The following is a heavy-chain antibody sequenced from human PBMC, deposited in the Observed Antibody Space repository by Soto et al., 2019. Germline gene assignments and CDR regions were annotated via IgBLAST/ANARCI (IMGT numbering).Heavy chain of an antibody. CDR1: GGSISSYY. D-gene: IGHD2-2*01. Sequence: SETLSLTCTVSGGSISSYYWSWIRQPPGKGLEWIGYIYYSGSTNYNPSLKSRVTISVDTSKNQFSLKLSSVTAADTAVYYCARAGYCSSTSCPGEYYYYYMDVWGKGTTVTVSS. J-gene: IGHJ6*03. CDR3: ARAGYCSSTSCPGEYYYYYMDV. V-gene: IGHV4-59*01. CDR2: IYYSGST.